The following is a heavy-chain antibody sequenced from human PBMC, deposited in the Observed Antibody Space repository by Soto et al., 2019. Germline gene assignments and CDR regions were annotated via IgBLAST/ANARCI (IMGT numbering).Heavy chain of an antibody. V-gene: IGHV3-23*01. Sequence: GGSLRLSCAASGFTFSSYAMSWVRQAPGKGLEWVSAISGSGGSTYYADSVKGRFTISRDNSKNTLYLQMNSLRAEDTAVYYCANSKYNWNPTNKDAFDIWGQGTMVTVSS. CDR3: ANSKYNWNPTNKDAFDI. J-gene: IGHJ3*02. CDR2: ISGSGGST. CDR1: GFTFSSYA. D-gene: IGHD1-20*01.